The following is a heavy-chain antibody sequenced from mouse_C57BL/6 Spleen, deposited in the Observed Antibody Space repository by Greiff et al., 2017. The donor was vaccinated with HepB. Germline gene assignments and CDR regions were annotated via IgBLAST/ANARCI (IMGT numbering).Heavy chain of an antibody. Sequence: VQLQQSGPELVKPGASVKISCKASGYTFTDYYMNWVKQSHGKSLEWIGDINPNNGGTSYNQKFKGKATLTVDKSSSTAYMELRSLTSEDSAVYYCARLYDYDAGYAMDYWGQGTSVTVSS. CDR1: GYTFTDYY. J-gene: IGHJ4*01. CDR3: ARLYDYDAGYAMDY. V-gene: IGHV1-26*01. CDR2: INPNNGGT. D-gene: IGHD2-4*01.